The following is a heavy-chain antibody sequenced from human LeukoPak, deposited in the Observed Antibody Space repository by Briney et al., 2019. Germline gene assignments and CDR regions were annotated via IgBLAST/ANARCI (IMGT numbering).Heavy chain of an antibody. D-gene: IGHD3-22*01. J-gene: IGHJ3*02. Sequence: SETLSLTCAVYGGSFSGYYWSWIRQPPGKGLEWIGEINHSGSTNYNPSLKSRVTISVDTSKNQFSLKLSSVTAADTAVYYCARASITMIVDQAFGIWGQGTMVTVSS. CDR1: GGSFSGYY. CDR3: ARASITMIVDQAFGI. V-gene: IGHV4-34*01. CDR2: INHSGST.